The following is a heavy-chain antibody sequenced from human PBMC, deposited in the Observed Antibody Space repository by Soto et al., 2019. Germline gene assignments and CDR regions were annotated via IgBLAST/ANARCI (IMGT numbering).Heavy chain of an antibody. V-gene: IGHV4-59*01. Sequence: SETLSLTCTVSGGSISSYYWSWIRQPPGKGLEWIGYIYYSGSTNYNPSLKSRVTISVDTSKNQFSLKLSSVTAADTAVYYCARVSSSGSYKPLPYYFDYWGQGTLVNVSS. CDR2: IYYSGST. CDR1: GGSISSYY. J-gene: IGHJ4*02. CDR3: ARVSSSGSYKPLPYYFDY. D-gene: IGHD3-10*01.